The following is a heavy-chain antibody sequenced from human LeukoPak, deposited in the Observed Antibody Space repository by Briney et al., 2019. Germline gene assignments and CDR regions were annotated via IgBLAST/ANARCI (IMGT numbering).Heavy chain of an antibody. CDR2: IYTSGST. V-gene: IGHV4-4*09. Sequence: PSETLSLTCTVSGGSISSYYWSWIRQPPGKGLEWIGYIYTSGSTNYNPSLKSRVTISVDTSKNQFSLKLSSVTAADTAVYYCARLAVQWELRDNWFDPWGQGTLVTVSS. D-gene: IGHD1-26*01. CDR3: ARLAVQWELRDNWFDP. J-gene: IGHJ5*02. CDR1: GGSISSYY.